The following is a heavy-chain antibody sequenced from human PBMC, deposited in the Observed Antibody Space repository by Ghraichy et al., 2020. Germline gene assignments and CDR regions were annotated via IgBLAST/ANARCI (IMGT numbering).Heavy chain of an antibody. CDR3: AKDDYDSELDY. V-gene: IGHV3-30*18. Sequence: GESLNISCAASGFTFSRYGMHGVRQAPGKGLEWVTVISRDGSKVYYADSVKGRFTSSRDNSKNTLYLQMNSLTAEDTAVYYCAKDDYDSELDYWGQGALVTVSS. D-gene: IGHD4-17*01. CDR1: GFTFSRYG. J-gene: IGHJ4*02. CDR2: ISRDGSKV.